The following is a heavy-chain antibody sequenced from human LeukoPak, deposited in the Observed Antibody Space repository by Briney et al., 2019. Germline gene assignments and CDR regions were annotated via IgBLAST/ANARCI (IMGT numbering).Heavy chain of an antibody. D-gene: IGHD1-26*01. CDR2: FDPEDGET. CDR1: GYTFTSYG. CDR3: ATDHRPWYSGRKRFDI. J-gene: IGHJ3*02. Sequence: GASVKVSCKASGYTFTSYGISWVRQAPGQGLEWMGGFDPEDGETIYAQKFQGRVTMTEDTSTDTAYMELSSLRSEDTAVYYCATDHRPWYSGRKRFDIWGQGTMVTVSS. V-gene: IGHV1-24*01.